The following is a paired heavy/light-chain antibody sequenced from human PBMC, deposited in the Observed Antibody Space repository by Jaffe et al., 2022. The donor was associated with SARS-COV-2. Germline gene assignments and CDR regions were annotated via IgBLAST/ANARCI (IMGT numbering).Heavy chain of an antibody. CDR2: IYTSSSDI. CDR1: GFTFSRYR. D-gene: IGHD3-22*01. V-gene: IGHV3-21*02. CDR3: ATGFYYDSSGYDY. J-gene: IGHJ4*02. Sequence: EVQLVESGGGLVKPGGSLRLACAASGFTFSRYRLHWVRQAPGKGLEWVSSIYTSSSDIYYADSVKGRFTISRDNAKNSLYLEMKSLRAEDTALYYCATGFYYDSSGYDYWGQGARVTVSS.
Light chain of an antibody. J-gene: IGLJ2*01. CDR1: SSDVGAYNH. CDR2: EVS. CDR3: SSYTTISTVI. Sequence: QSALTQPASVSGSPGQSIAISCTGTSSDVGAYNHVSWYQQHPDKAPKLIIYEVSNRPSGVSNRFSASKSGNTASLSISGLQAEDEADYYCSSYTTISTVIFGGGTKLTVL. V-gene: IGLV2-14*01.